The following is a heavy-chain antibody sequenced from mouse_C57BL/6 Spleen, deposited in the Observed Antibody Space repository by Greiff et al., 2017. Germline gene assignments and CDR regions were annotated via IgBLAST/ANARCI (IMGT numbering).Heavy chain of an antibody. CDR3: ARRGFGGYYAMDY. CDR2: INPYNGGT. V-gene: IGHV1-19*01. Sequence: VQLQQSGPVLVKPGASVKMSCKASGYTFTDYYMNWVKQSHGKSLEWIGVINPYNGGTSYNQKFKGKATLTVDKSSSTSYMELNSLTSEDSAVYYCARRGFGGYYAMDYWGQGTSVTVSS. CDR1: GYTFTDYY. J-gene: IGHJ4*01.